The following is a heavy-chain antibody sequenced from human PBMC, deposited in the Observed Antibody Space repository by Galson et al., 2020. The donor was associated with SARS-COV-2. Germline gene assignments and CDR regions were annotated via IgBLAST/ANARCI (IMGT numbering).Heavy chain of an antibody. V-gene: IGHV4-34*01. J-gene: IGHJ4*02. Sequence: SETLSLTCAVYGGSFNGYYWSWIRQSPGKGLEWIGEINHSGSINYNPSLKSRVTMSVDPSKNQFSLKLTSITVADTAVYYCARGHHQITPLVVFFTGGSFYFDSWGQGTLVTVSS. CDR2: INHSGSI. CDR3: ARGHHQITPLVVFFTGGSFYFDS. D-gene: IGHD3-22*01. CDR1: GGSFNGYY.